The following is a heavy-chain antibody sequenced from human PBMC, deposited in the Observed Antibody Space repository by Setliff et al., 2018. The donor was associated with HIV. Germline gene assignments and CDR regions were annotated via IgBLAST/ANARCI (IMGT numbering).Heavy chain of an antibody. CDR3: AREKYDNSGRPPPTLKY. CDR2: TIPLFGTT. D-gene: IGHD3-22*01. J-gene: IGHJ4*02. Sequence: GASVKVSCKASGGTFSGYAISWVRQAPGQGLEWVGGTIPLFGTTNYAQKFQGRVTITADESTIIAYMEMSGLRSDDTAVYYRAREKYDNSGRPPPTLKYWGPGTLVTVSS. V-gene: IGHV1-69*13. CDR1: GGTFSGYA.